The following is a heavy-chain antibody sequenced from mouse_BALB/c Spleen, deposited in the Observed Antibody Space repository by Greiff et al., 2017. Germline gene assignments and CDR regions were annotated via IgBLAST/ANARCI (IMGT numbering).Heavy chain of an antibody. Sequence: DVKLQESGPGLVKPSQSLSLTCSVTGYSITSGYYWNWIRQFPGNKLEWMGYISYDGSNNYNPSLKNRISITRDTSKNQFFLKLNSVTTEDTATYYCARYGAMDYWGQGTSVTVSS. V-gene: IGHV3-6*02. D-gene: IGHD1-1*01. CDR3: ARYGAMDY. CDR1: GYSITSGYY. J-gene: IGHJ4*01. CDR2: ISYDGSN.